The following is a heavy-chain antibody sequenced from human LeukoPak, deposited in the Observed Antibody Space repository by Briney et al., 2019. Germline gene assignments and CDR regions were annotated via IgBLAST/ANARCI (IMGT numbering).Heavy chain of an antibody. D-gene: IGHD6-6*01. V-gene: IGHV4-59*06. J-gene: IGHJ6*03. CDR2: IYYSGST. Sequence: PSETLSLTCTVSGGSISSYYWSWIRQPPGKGLEWIGYIYYSGSTYYNPSLKSRVTISVDTSKNQFSLKLSSVTAADTAVYYCARSIAARRGGIDYMDVWGKGTTVTVSS. CDR1: GGSISSYY. CDR3: ARSIAARRGGIDYMDV.